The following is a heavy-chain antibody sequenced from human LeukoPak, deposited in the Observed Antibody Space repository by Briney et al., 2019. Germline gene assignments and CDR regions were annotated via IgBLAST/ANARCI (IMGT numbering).Heavy chain of an antibody. CDR3: ARSGGGYYDILTGYQPFDY. V-gene: IGHV1-18*01. CDR2: ISAYNGDT. Sequence: GASVKVSCKASGYTFTSYGFSWVRQAPGQGLEWMGWISAYNGDTKYALNLQGRVTMTTDTSTSTAYMELRSLRSDDTAVYYCARSGGGYYDILTGYQPFDYWGQGTLVTVSS. CDR1: GYTFTSYG. D-gene: IGHD3-9*01. J-gene: IGHJ4*02.